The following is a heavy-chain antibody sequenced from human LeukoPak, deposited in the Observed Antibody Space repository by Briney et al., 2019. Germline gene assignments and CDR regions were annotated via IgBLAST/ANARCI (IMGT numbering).Heavy chain of an antibody. Sequence: GALRLSCAASGFTFSSYSMNWVRQAPGKGLEWVSSISSSSSYIYYADSVKGRFTISRDNAKNSLYLQMNSLRAEDTAVYYCAREHSGGGNYYDSSGYYRSFDYWGQGTPVTVSS. J-gene: IGHJ4*02. CDR2: ISSSSSYI. CDR1: GFTFSSYS. CDR3: AREHSGGGNYYDSSGYYRSFDY. D-gene: IGHD3-22*01. V-gene: IGHV3-21*01.